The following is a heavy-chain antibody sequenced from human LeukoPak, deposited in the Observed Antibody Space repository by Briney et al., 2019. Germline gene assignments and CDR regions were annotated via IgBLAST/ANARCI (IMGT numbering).Heavy chain of an antibody. D-gene: IGHD2-2*02. CDR1: GFTFSSYS. CDR2: ISSSSSYI. V-gene: IGHV3-21*01. CDR3: ARDLPAAIRDPYFDY. Sequence: GGSLRLSCAAFGFTFSSYSRNWVRQAPGKGLEWVSSISSSSSYIYYADSVKGRFTISRDNAKNSLYLQMNSLRAEDTAVYYCARDLPAAIRDPYFDYWGQGTLVTVSS. J-gene: IGHJ4*02.